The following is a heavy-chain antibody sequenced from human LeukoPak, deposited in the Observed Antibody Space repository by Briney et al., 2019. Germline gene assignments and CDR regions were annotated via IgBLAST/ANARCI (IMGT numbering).Heavy chain of an antibody. CDR2: MYYSGST. J-gene: IGHJ5*02. V-gene: IGHV4-59*01. CDR3: ARNGYSSSWYMHNWFDP. D-gene: IGHD6-13*01. CDR1: GGSIRSYY. Sequence: SETLSLTCTVSGGSIRSYYWSWIRQPPGKGLEWIGYMYYSGSTNYNPSLKSRVTISVDTSKNQFSLKLSSVTAADTAVYYCARNGYSSSWYMHNWFDPWGQGTLVTVSS.